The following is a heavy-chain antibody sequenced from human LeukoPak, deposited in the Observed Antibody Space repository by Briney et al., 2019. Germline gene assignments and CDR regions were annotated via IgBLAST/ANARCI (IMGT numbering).Heavy chain of an antibody. D-gene: IGHD3-22*01. Sequence: SVKVSCKAPGGTFSSYAISWVRQAPGQGLEWMGGIIPIFGTANYAQKFQGRVTITADESTSTAYMELSSLRSEDTAVYYCAREYYYDSSGYHYFDYWGQGTLVTVSS. CDR1: GGTFSSYA. J-gene: IGHJ4*02. V-gene: IGHV1-69*13. CDR2: IIPIFGTA. CDR3: AREYYYDSSGYHYFDY.